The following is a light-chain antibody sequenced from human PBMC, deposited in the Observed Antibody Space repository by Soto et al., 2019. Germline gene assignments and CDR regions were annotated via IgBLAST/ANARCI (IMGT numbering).Light chain of an antibody. CDR3: SSYTTGSTLVV. CDR1: TSNIGNYDS. V-gene: IGLV2-14*01. Sequence: QSALTQPASVSESPGQSITISCTGNTSNIGNYDSVSWYQQHPGKAPKLMIYDVTKRPSRVSDRFSGSKSGNTAFLTISGLQAEDEVDYYCSSYTTGSTLVVFGGGTKLTVL. J-gene: IGLJ2*01. CDR2: DVT.